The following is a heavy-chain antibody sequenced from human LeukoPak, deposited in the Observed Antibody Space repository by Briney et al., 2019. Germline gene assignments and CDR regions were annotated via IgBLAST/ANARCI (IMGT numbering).Heavy chain of an antibody. CDR3: ARGGAWDYYGMDV. CDR1: GFTVSNHY. D-gene: IGHD3-16*01. CDR2: TFSGAST. Sequence: PGGSLRLSCAASGFTVSNHYMSWVRQAPGKGLEWVSVTFSGASTYYSDSVQGQFIISRDISKNTLYLQMNSLRADDTAVYYCARGGAWDYYGMDVWGQGTTVTVSS. V-gene: IGHV3-53*01. J-gene: IGHJ6*02.